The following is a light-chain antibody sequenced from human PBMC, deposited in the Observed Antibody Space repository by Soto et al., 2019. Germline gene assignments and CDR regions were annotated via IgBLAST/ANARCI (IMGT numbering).Light chain of an antibody. Sequence: QSALTQPASVSGSPGQSITISCTGTSSDIGDHNSVSWYLQQPGKAPKLMIYAVSNRPSGVSNRFSGSKSGHTASLTISGLQAEDEADYYCSSYTTSTALRFGGGTKVTVL. J-gene: IGLJ2*01. CDR3: SSYTTSTALR. CDR2: AVS. V-gene: IGLV2-14*03. CDR1: SSDIGDHNS.